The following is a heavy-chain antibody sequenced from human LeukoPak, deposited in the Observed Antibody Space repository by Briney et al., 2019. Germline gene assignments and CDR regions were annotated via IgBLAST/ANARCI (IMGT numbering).Heavy chain of an antibody. D-gene: IGHD2/OR15-2a*01. Sequence: AGGSLRLSCAASGFSFNSYWINWVRQAPGKGLEWLAGINQDGSEKYYVDSVKGRFTISRDNAKNSLYLQMNSLRAEDTAVYYCTTFYSRLTDYWGQGTVVTVSS. J-gene: IGHJ4*02. CDR1: GFSFNSYW. CDR2: INQDGSEK. V-gene: IGHV3-7*05. CDR3: TTFYSRLTDY.